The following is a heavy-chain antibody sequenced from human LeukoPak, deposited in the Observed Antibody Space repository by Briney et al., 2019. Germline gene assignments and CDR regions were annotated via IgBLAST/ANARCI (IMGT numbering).Heavy chain of an antibody. V-gene: IGHV1-2*02. D-gene: IGHD3-3*01. Sequence: ASVKVSCKASGYTFTGYYMHWVRQAPGQGLEWMGWINPNSGGTNYAQKFQGRVTMTRDTSISTAYMELNRLRSDDTAVYYCARVEYDFWSGYASYYYYYMDVWGKGTTVTVSS. CDR2: INPNSGGT. J-gene: IGHJ6*03. CDR1: GYTFTGYY. CDR3: ARVEYDFWSGYASYYYYYMDV.